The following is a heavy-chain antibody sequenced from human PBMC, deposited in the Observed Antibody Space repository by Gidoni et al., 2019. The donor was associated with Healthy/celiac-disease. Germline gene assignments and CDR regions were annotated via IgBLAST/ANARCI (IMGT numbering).Heavy chain of an antibody. CDR2: IYPGDSDT. CDR3: ARLVFVELLDNNWYDA. Sequence: GEGLGWMGIIYPGDSDTRYSPSFQGQVTISADKSISTTYLHWSSLKDSDTAMYYCARLVFVELLDNNWYDAWSQGTLVTVSS. V-gene: IGHV5-51*01. D-gene: IGHD3-10*01. J-gene: IGHJ5*02.